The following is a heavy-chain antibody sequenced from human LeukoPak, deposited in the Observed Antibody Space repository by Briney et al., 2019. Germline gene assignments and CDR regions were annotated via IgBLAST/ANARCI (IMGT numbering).Heavy chain of an antibody. Sequence: ASVKVSCKVSGYTLTELSMHWVRQAPGKGLEWMGGFDPEDGETIYAQKFQGRVTMTEDTSTDTAYMELSSLRSEDTAVYYCATESSSSWYGLNRNYSDYWGQGTLVTVSS. CDR1: GYTLTELS. V-gene: IGHV1-24*01. D-gene: IGHD6-13*01. CDR2: FDPEDGET. CDR3: ATESSSSWYGLNRNYSDY. J-gene: IGHJ4*02.